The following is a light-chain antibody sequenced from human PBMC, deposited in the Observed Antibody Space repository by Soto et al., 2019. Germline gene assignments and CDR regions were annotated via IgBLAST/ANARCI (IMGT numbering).Light chain of an antibody. CDR1: QSISTS. J-gene: IGKJ1*01. V-gene: IGKV1-5*01. CDR3: QQYNSYSWT. Sequence: DIQMTQSPSTLSASVGDRVTITCRASQSISTSLTWYQQKPGKAPKLLIYHASSLESGVPSRFSGSGSGTEFTLTISSLQPDDFATYYCQQYNSYSWTFGQGTKVDIK. CDR2: HAS.